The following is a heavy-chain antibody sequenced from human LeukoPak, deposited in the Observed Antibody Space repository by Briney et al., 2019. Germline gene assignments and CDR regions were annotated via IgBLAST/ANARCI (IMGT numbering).Heavy chain of an antibody. CDR2: IYSGGST. V-gene: IGHV3-53*01. Sequence: PGGSLRLSCAASGFTVSSNYMSWVRQAPGKWLEWVSVIYSGGSTYYADSVKGRFTISRDNSKNTLYLQMNSLRAEDTAVYYCARVRDGYNDYYFDYWGQGTLVTVSS. D-gene: IGHD5-24*01. CDR1: GFTVSSNY. J-gene: IGHJ4*02. CDR3: ARVRDGYNDYYFDY.